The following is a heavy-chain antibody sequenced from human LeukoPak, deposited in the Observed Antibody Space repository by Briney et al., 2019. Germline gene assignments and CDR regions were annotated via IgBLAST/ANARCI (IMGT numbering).Heavy chain of an antibody. CDR3: APDSDYYDSSGYYG. D-gene: IGHD3-22*01. Sequence: ASVKVSCKASGYTFTGYIMHWVRQAPGQGLEWMGWINPNSGGTNCAQNFQGRVTMTRDTSTSTAYMELRRLRSDDTAVYYCAPDSDYYDSSGYYGWGQGTLVTVSS. CDR1: GYTFTGYI. J-gene: IGHJ4*02. CDR2: INPNSGGT. V-gene: IGHV1-2*02.